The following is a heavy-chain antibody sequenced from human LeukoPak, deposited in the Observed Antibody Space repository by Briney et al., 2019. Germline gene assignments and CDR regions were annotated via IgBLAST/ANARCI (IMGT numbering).Heavy chain of an antibody. V-gene: IGHV1-46*01. CDR3: ARWIRTGGVDY. Sequence: GGSLRLSCAASGFTFSSYGMHWVRQAPGQGLEWMGIINPSGGSTSYAQKFQGRVTMTRDMSTSTVYMELSSLRSEDTAVYYCARWIRTGGVDYWGQGTLVTVSS. CDR1: GFTFSSYG. CDR2: INPSGGST. D-gene: IGHD1-14*01. J-gene: IGHJ4*02.